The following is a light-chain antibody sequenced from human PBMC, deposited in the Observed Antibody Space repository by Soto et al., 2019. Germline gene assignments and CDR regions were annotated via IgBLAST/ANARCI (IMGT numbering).Light chain of an antibody. CDR2: KAS. V-gene: IGKV1-5*03. J-gene: IGKJ1*01. CDR3: QQYNSYGT. Sequence: DIQMTQSPSTLSASVGDRVTITCRASQSISSWLAWYQQKPGKAPKLLIYKASSLASGVPSRFSGSGSGTEFTLTISSLQPDHFATYYCQQYNSYGTFGQGTKVEIK. CDR1: QSISSW.